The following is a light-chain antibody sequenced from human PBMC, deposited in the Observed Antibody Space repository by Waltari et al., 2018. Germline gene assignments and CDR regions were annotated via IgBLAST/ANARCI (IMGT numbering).Light chain of an antibody. CDR1: SSNIGSNA. CDR3: AAWDDSLNGVI. V-gene: IGLV1-44*01. Sequence: QSVLTQPPSASGTPGQRVTIPCPGRSSNIGSNAVTWYHQSPGAAPKLLIYTNDQRPSGVPDRFSGSKSGTSASLAISGLQSEDEADYYCAAWDDSLNGVIFGGGTKLTVL. CDR2: TND. J-gene: IGLJ2*01.